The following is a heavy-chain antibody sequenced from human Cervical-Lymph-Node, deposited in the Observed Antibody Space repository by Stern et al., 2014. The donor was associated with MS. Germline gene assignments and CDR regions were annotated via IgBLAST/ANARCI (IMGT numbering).Heavy chain of an antibody. CDR3: ASNTYSYGYGVDD. J-gene: IGHJ4*02. CDR2: ISSDGSNE. Sequence: VQLVESGGGVVQPGRSLRLSCAGSGVTFSSRAMHWVRQAPDKGLGWVAIISSDGSNEYYADSVKGRFAISRDNSQSTLHLQMNSLRPEDTAVYYCASNTYSYGYGVDDWGPGTLVTVSS. V-gene: IGHV3-30*09. CDR1: GVTFSSRA. D-gene: IGHD5-18*01.